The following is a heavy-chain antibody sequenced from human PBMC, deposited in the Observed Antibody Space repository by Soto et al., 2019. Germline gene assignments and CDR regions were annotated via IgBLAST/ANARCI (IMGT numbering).Heavy chain of an antibody. Sequence: LRLSCAASGFTFSNYAMNWVRQAPGKGLAWVSAISDSSGRTYYADSVKGRFTVSRDNSKNTLYLQMNSLRAEDTAVYYCEKAQYCSGGSCYGWGDAFDIWGQGTLVTVSS. V-gene: IGHV3-23*01. D-gene: IGHD2-15*01. CDR1: GFTFSNYA. CDR2: ISDSSGRT. J-gene: IGHJ3*02. CDR3: EKAQYCSGGSCYGWGDAFDI.